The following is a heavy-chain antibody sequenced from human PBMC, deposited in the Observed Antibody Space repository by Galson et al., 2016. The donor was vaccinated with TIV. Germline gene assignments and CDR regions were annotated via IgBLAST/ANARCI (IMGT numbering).Heavy chain of an antibody. V-gene: IGHV4-39*01. D-gene: IGHD2-2*01. Sequence: ETLSLTCTVSGGSVSSTSYYWGWIRQPPGKGLEWIGNIYYSGSAYYNPSLKSRVTISVDTSKNQFSLKLSSVTAADTAVYYCATYCSSTTCLFDPWGQGTLVTVSS. CDR3: ATYCSSTTCLFDP. CDR2: IYYSGSA. J-gene: IGHJ5*02. CDR1: GGSVSSTSYY.